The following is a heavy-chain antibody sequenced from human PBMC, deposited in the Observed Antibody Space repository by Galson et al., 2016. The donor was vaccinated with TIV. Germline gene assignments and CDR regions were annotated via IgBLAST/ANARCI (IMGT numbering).Heavy chain of an antibody. CDR2: ISLNGHHI. CDR1: GFAFNFYG. Sequence: SLRLSCAASGFAFNFYGMNWVRQAPGKGLEWISSISLNGHHIYYAESVKGRFTVSRDHAASSLYLQMNRLRADDTALYYCAKVFGSGAYAQGDALDIWGQGTVVAVSA. V-gene: IGHV3-21*01. CDR3: AKVFGSGAYAQGDALDI. D-gene: IGHD3-10*01. J-gene: IGHJ3*02.